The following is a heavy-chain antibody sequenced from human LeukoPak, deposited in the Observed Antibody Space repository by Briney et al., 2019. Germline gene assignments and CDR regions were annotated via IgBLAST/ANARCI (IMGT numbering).Heavy chain of an antibody. Sequence: ASVKVSCKASGYTFTSYGISWMRQAPGQGLEWMGWISAYNGNTNYAQKLQGRVTMTTDTSTSTAYMELRSLRSDDTAVYYCAREHYDFWSGLHLYYYYGMDVWGQGTTVTVSS. J-gene: IGHJ6*02. D-gene: IGHD3-3*01. CDR3: AREHYDFWSGLHLYYYYGMDV. CDR2: ISAYNGNT. V-gene: IGHV1-18*01. CDR1: GYTFTSYG.